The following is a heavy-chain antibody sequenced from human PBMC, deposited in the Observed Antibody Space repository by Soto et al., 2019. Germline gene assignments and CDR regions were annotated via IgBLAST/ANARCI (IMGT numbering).Heavy chain of an antibody. CDR1: GGSISSSSYY. CDR3: ARSAYRSGWLDY. CDR2: IYYSGST. D-gene: IGHD6-19*01. V-gene: IGHV4-39*01. J-gene: IGHJ4*02. Sequence: SETLSLTCTVSGGSISSSSYYWGWIRQPPGKGLEWIGTIYYSGSTYYNPSLKSRVTISIDTSRNQFSLKLTSATAADTAVYYCARSAYRSGWLDYWGQGTLVTVSS.